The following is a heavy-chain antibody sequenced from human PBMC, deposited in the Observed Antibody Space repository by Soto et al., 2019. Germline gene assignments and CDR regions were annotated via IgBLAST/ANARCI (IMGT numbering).Heavy chain of an antibody. CDR1: GFTFSTNW. Sequence: GGSLRLSCAASGFTFSTNWMHWVRQAPGKGLVWVSSINSGGSYITYADSVKGRFTISRDNAKNSLYLQMNSLRAEDTAVYYCARVDGEDYWYFDLWGRGTLVTVSS. CDR2: INSGGSYI. V-gene: IGHV3-21*01. CDR3: ARVDGEDYWYFDL. D-gene: IGHD4-17*01. J-gene: IGHJ2*01.